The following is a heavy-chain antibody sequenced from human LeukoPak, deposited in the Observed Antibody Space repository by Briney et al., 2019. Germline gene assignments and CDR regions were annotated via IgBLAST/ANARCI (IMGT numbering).Heavy chain of an antibody. V-gene: IGHV3-13*01. CDR1: GFTVSSYA. CDR2: LGIAGDT. J-gene: IGHJ4*02. Sequence: GGSLRLSCAASGFTVSSYAMHWVRQPIGKGLEWVSALGIAGDTFYPGSVKGRFTISRENAKNSLYLQMNSLRAEDTAMYYCTRQKQSHGNFDYWGQGTLVTVSS. D-gene: IGHD1-26*01. CDR3: TRQKQSHGNFDY.